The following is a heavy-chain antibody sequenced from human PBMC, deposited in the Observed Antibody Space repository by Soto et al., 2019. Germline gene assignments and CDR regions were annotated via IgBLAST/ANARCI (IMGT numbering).Heavy chain of an antibody. Sequence: GASVKVSCKASAFAFTTSAVQWVRQARGQRLEWIGWIVVGSGNTNYAQKFQERVTITRDMSTSTAYMELSSLRSEDTAVYYCAAGLVAATISQFDYWGQGALVTVSS. V-gene: IGHV1-58*01. D-gene: IGHD6-19*01. CDR3: AAGLVAATISQFDY. J-gene: IGHJ4*02. CDR1: AFAFTTSA. CDR2: IVVGSGNT.